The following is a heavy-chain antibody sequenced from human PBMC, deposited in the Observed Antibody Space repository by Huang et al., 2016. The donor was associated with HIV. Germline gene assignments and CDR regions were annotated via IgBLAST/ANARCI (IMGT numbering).Heavy chain of an antibody. Sequence: QVYLQESGPGLVKPSETLSLICTVSGGSLSNYYWTWIRQPPGKGLQWFGSIKEREKTTSLPPPKSRVAMSVDTSKKQVSLRLTSVTAADTALYFCTRAHQDWYFDLWGGGTLVTVSS. CDR3: TRAHQDWYFDL. CDR2: IKEREKT. J-gene: IGHJ2*01. CDR1: GGSLSNYY. V-gene: IGHV4-59*01.